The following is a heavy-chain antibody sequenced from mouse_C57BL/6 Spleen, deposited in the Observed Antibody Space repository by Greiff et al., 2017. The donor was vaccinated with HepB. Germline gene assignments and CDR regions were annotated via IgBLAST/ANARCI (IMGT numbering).Heavy chain of an antibody. V-gene: IGHV1-61*01. D-gene: IGHD1-1*01. CDR2: IYPSDSET. Sequence: QVQLQQPGAELVRPGSSVKLSCKASGYTFTSYWMDWVKQRPGQGLEWIGNIYPSDSETHYNQKFKDKATLTVDKSSSTAYMQLSSLTSEDSAVYDGASGGYYGSSYVGFAYWGQGTLVTVSA. J-gene: IGHJ3*01. CDR3: ASGGYYGSSYVGFAY. CDR1: GYTFTSYW.